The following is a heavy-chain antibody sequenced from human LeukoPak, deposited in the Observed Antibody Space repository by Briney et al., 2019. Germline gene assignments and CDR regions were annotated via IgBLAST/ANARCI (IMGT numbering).Heavy chain of an antibody. CDR1: GFIVSSNY. CDR2: IYSGGGI. J-gene: IGHJ4*02. D-gene: IGHD3-22*01. CDR3: VRDRWLAY. Sequence: GGSVRLSCAASGFIVSSNYMSWVRQAPGKGLEWVSVIYSGGGIYYADSVWGRFTISRDNSKNTLYLQMNSLRVEDTAVYYCVRDRWLAYWGQETLVTVSS. V-gene: IGHV3-66*01.